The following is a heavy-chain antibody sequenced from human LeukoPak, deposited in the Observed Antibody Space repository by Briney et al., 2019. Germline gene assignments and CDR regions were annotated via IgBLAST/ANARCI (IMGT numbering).Heavy chain of an antibody. CDR2: IKSKTDGGTT. J-gene: IGHJ4*02. CDR1: GFTFSNAW. D-gene: IGHD2-2*02. Sequence: GGSLRLSCAASGFTFSNAWMSWVRQAPGKGLEWVGRIKSKTDGGTTDYAAPVKGRFTISRDDPKNTLYLQMNSLKTEDTAVYYCTTEYCSSTSCYNYWGQGTLVTVSS. V-gene: IGHV3-15*01. CDR3: TTEYCSSTSCYNY.